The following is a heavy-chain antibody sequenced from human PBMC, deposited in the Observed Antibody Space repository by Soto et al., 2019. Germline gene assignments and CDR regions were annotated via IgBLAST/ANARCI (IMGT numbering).Heavy chain of an antibody. CDR1: GYTFTSYY. D-gene: IGHD3-22*01. V-gene: IGHV1-46*01. CDR2: INPSGGST. J-gene: IGHJ4*02. Sequence: ASVKVSCKASGYTFTSYYMHWVRQAPGQGLEWMGIINPSGGSTSYAQKFQGRVTMTRDTSTSTVYMELSSLRSEDTAVYYCARVPSMIVRQYYFDYWGQGTLVTVSS. CDR3: ARVPSMIVRQYYFDY.